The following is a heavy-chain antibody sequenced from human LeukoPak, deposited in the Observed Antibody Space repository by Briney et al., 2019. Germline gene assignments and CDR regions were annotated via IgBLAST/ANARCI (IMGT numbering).Heavy chain of an antibody. D-gene: IGHD4-11*01. V-gene: IGHV3-21*01. CDR1: GFTFSSYS. J-gene: IGHJ4*02. Sequence: GGSLRLSCAASGFTFSSYSMNWVRQAPGKGLEWVSSISSSSSYIYYADSVKGRFTISRDNAKNSLYLQMNSLRAEDTAVYYCARDLTTVTGGGYWGQGTLVTVSA. CDR2: ISSSSSYI. CDR3: ARDLTTVTGGGY.